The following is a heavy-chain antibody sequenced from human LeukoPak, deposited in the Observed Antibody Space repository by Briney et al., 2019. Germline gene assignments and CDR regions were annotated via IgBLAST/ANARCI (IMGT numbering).Heavy chain of an antibody. D-gene: IGHD2-15*01. Sequence: PGGSLRLSCAASGFTFSSHGMNWVRQAPGKGLEWVSGISPNGVITYYADSVKGRFTISRDNSKNTLHLQMNSLRAEDTAAYYCAKFAQRYCSGGSCHPFDYWGQGTLVTVSS. CDR1: GFTFSSHG. V-gene: IGHV3-23*01. J-gene: IGHJ4*02. CDR2: ISPNGVIT. CDR3: AKFAQRYCSGGSCHPFDY.